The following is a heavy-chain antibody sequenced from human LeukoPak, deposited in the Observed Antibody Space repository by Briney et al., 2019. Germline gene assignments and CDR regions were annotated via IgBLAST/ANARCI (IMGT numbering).Heavy chain of an antibody. D-gene: IGHD2-2*01. CDR3: ARGDVLCSSTSCYRDPTHPLFDY. Sequence: GSSVKVSCKASGGTFSSYAISWVRQAPGQGLEWMGGIIPIFGTANYAQKFQGRVTITTDESTSTAYMELSSLRSEDTAVYYCARGDVLCSSTSCYRDPTHPLFDYWGQGTLVTVSS. V-gene: IGHV1-69*05. J-gene: IGHJ4*02. CDR2: IIPIFGTA. CDR1: GGTFSSYA.